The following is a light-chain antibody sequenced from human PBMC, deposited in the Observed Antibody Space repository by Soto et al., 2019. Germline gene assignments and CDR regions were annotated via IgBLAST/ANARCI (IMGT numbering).Light chain of an antibody. J-gene: IGKJ1*01. Sequence: DIQMTQSPSSLSASVGDRVTITWRASQSVGSSLAWHQQKPGKAPKVLIYTVSNLEGGVRSRFSGSGSGTDFTLTISSLQPEDFATYSCQQAKNFPCTFGQGTKVELK. CDR2: TVS. V-gene: IGKV1-12*01. CDR3: QQAKNFPCT. CDR1: QSVGSS.